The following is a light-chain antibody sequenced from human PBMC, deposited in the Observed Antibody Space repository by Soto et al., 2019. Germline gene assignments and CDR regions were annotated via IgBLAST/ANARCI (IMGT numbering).Light chain of an antibody. CDR1: QSISRK. CDR2: GAS. V-gene: IGKV3-15*01. CDR3: QQDNSVIP. J-gene: IGKJ4*01. Sequence: EMQLTQSPSTLPASPGERATISCRAIQSISRKLAWYQQKPGQAPRLLIYGASSRESGVPSRFSGSGSGTEFTLTISGLQPEDIGAYYCQQDNSVIPFAERTRVEIK.